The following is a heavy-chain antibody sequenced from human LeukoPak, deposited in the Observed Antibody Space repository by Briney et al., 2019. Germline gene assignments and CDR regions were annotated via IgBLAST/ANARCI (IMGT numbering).Heavy chain of an antibody. CDR3: AKSSPRPGDR. V-gene: IGHV3-23*01. J-gene: IGHJ5*02. Sequence: GGSLRLSCAASGFSFSNYAMSWVRQAPGKGLEWVSGISGTGGTTYYVDSVKGRFTISRDNSKNTLFLQMNSLRADDTAVYYCAKSSPRPGDRWGQGTLVIVSS. D-gene: IGHD6-6*01. CDR1: GFSFSNYA. CDR2: ISGTGGTT.